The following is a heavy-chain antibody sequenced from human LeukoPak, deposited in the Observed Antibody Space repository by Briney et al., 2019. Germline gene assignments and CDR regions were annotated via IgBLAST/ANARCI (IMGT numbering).Heavy chain of an antibody. V-gene: IGHV3-11*06. Sequence: GGSLRLSCAVSGFTFSDYYMSWIRQAPGKGLEWISYISMSSTYTKYADSVKGRFTISRDDAKNSLYLQMNSLRADDTAIYYCARDRDWELYDYWGQGTLVTVSS. CDR3: ARDRDWELYDY. CDR2: ISMSSTYT. CDR1: GFTFSDYY. J-gene: IGHJ4*02. D-gene: IGHD1-26*01.